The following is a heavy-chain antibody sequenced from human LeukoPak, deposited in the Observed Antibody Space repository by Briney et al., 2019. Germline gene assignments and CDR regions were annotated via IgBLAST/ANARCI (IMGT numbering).Heavy chain of an antibody. D-gene: IGHD6-13*01. V-gene: IGHV3-74*01. CDR1: GFTFSSYW. J-gene: IGHJ4*02. CDR2: INTDGSST. Sequence: GGSLRLSCAASGFTFSSYWMHWVRQAPGKGLVWVSRINTDGSSTSYADSVKGRFTISRDNAKNSLYLQMNSLRAEDTAVYYCAKLGYNSWDFDYWGQGTVVTVSS. CDR3: AKLGYNSWDFDY.